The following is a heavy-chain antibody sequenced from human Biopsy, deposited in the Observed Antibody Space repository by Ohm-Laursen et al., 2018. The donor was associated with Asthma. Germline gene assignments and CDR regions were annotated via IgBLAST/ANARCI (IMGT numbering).Heavy chain of an antibody. CDR2: LIPVLGTP. CDR3: ANSVSFAVWDWFDP. CDR1: GDSFSNYA. V-gene: IGHV1-69*13. Sequence: GASVKVSCKASGDSFSNYAISWVRQAPGQGLEWMGGLIPVLGTPDHAQMFEGRVTITADEPTSTAYMELSSLSSEDTAVYYCANSVSFAVWDWFDPWGQGTLVIVSS. J-gene: IGHJ5*02. D-gene: IGHD3-16*01.